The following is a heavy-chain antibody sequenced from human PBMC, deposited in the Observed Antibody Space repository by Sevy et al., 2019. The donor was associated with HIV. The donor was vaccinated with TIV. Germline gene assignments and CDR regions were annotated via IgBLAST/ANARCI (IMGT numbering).Heavy chain of an antibody. V-gene: IGHV3-64D*06. CDR2: IGSNGGSK. CDR3: VKDRGDTWMDYFDY. J-gene: IGHJ4*02. D-gene: IGHD2-21*01. CDR1: GFTFSSYA. Sequence: GGSLRLSCSASGFTFSSYAMHWVRQAPGKGLEYVSAIGSNGGSKYYADSVKGRFTISRDNSKNTLYLQMSSLRAEDTAVNYCVKDRGDTWMDYFDYWGQGTLVTVSS.